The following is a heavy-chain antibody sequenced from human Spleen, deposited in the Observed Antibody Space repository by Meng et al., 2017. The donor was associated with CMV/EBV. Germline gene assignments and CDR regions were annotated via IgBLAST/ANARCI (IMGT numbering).Heavy chain of an antibody. D-gene: IGHD6-13*01. CDR3: ARVAGIAGTASPFDY. CDR2: IIPIFGTA. J-gene: IGHJ4*02. CDR1: GGTFSSYA. V-gene: IGHV1-69*05. Sequence: SVKVSCKASGGTFSSYAISWVRQAPGQGLEWMGGIIPIFGTANYAQKFQGRVTITTDESTSTAYMELSSLRSEDTAVHYCARVAGIAGTASPFDYWGQGTLVTISS.